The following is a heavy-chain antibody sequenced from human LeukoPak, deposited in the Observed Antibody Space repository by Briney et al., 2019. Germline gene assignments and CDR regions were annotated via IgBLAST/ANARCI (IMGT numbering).Heavy chain of an antibody. CDR2: IYYSGST. CDR1: GGSISSYY. D-gene: IGHD3-22*01. V-gene: IGHV4-59*01. J-gene: IGHJ3*02. Sequence: SETLSLTCTVSGGSISSYYWSWIRQSPGKGLEWIGYIYYSGSTNYNPSLKSRVTISVDTYKKQFFLELSSVTAADRGVYYCARDYYDSSGYIAFDIWGQGTMVTVSS. CDR3: ARDYYDSSGYIAFDI.